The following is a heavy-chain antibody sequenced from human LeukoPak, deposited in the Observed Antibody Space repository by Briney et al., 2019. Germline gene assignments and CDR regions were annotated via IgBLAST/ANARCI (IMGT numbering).Heavy chain of an antibody. J-gene: IGHJ5*02. V-gene: IGHV4-31*03. D-gene: IGHD2-2*01. CDR1: GGSISSGGYY. CDR2: IYYSGST. CDR3: ARRDCSSTSCYRGYWFDP. Sequence: PSQTLSLTCTVSGGSISSGGYYWSWIRQHPGKGLELIGYIYYSGSTYYNPSLKSRVTISVDTSKNQFSLKLSSVTAADTAVYYCARRDCSSTSCYRGYWFDPWGQGTLVTVSS.